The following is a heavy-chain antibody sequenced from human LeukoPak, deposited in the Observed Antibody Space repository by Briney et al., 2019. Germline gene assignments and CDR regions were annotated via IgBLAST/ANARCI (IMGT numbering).Heavy chain of an antibody. Sequence: PSETLSLTCAVYGGSFSDYYWSWIRQPPGKGLEWIGEINHSGNTNYNPSLKSRVTISIDTSNNYFSLKLSSVPAAGTAVYYCARDKEMSAVFASWGQGTLVTVSS. V-gene: IGHV4-34*01. CDR2: INHSGNT. CDR3: ARDKEMSAVFAS. CDR1: GGSFSDYY. D-gene: IGHD3-3*01. J-gene: IGHJ4*02.